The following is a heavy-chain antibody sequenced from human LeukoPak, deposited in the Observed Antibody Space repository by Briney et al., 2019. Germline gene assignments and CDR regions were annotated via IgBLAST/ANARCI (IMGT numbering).Heavy chain of an antibody. D-gene: IGHD1-26*01. J-gene: IGHJ4*02. V-gene: IGHV4-31*03. CDR2: IYYSGST. CDR3: ARARSRRGANFDY. CDR1: GGSISSGGYY. Sequence: SETLSLTCTVSGGSISSGGYYWSWIRQHPGKGLEWIGYIYYSGSTYYNPSLKSRVTISVDTSKNQFSLKLSSVTAADTAMYYCARARSRRGANFDYWGQGTLVTVSS.